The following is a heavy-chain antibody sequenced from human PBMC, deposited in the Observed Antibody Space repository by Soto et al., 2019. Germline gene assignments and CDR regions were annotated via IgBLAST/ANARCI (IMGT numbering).Heavy chain of an antibody. V-gene: IGHV3-30*03. CDR3: ARVEYSGYDLLYYYYGMDV. CDR2: ISYDGSNK. J-gene: IGHJ6*02. CDR1: GFTFSSYG. D-gene: IGHD5-12*01. Sequence: PGGSLRLSCAASGFTFSSYGMHWVRQAPGKGLGWVAVISYDGSNKYYADSVKGRFTISRDNSKNTLYLQMNSMRAEDTAVYYCARVEYSGYDLLYYYYGMDVWGQGTMVTVSS.